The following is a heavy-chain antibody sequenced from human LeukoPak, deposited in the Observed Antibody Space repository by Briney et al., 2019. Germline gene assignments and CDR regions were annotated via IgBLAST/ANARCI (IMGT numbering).Heavy chain of an antibody. V-gene: IGHV4-34*01. D-gene: IGHD6-19*01. CDR1: GGSFSGYY. Sequence: SETLSLTCAVYGGSFSGYYWSWIRQPPGKGLEWIGEINHSGSTNYNPSHKSRVTISVDTSKNQFSLKLSSVTAADTAVYYCARGGRGWYDYWGQGTLVTVSS. CDR2: INHSGST. J-gene: IGHJ4*02. CDR3: ARGGRGWYDY.